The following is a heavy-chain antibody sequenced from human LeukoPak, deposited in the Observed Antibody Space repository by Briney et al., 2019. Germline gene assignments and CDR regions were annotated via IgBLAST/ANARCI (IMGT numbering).Heavy chain of an antibody. CDR1: GFTFSSYS. J-gene: IGHJ6*03. CDR3: ARDGRADYYGSGRIRYYYMDV. CDR2: ISSSSSYI. Sequence: GGSLRLSCVASGFTFSSYSINWVRQAPGKGLEWVSSISSSSSYIYYADSVKGRFTISRDNAKNSLYLQMNSLRAEDTAVYYCARDGRADYYGSGRIRYYYMDVWGKGTTVTISS. V-gene: IGHV3-21*01. D-gene: IGHD3-10*01.